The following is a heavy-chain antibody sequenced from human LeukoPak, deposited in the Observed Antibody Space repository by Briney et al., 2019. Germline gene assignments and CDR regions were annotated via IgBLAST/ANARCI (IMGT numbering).Heavy chain of an antibody. J-gene: IGHJ4*02. CDR2: VYYTGSA. CDR1: GGSITTSNYY. CDR3: VGHGQMTQGGFDS. D-gene: IGHD3-16*01. V-gene: IGHV4-39*01. Sequence: SETLSLTCTISGGSITTSNYYWGWLRQPPGMGLEWIGTVYYTGSAWYNLSLSSRVTMSADTSRSQISLNLISVSAAVTAGYCCVGHGQMTQGGFDSWGQGTLVSVSS.